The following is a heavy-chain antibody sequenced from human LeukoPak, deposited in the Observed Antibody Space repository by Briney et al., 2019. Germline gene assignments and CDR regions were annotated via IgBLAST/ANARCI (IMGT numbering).Heavy chain of an antibody. V-gene: IGHV4-39*01. CDR1: GGSISSSSYY. Sequence: PSETLSLTCTVSGGSISSSSYYWGWIRQPPGKGLEWIGSIYYSGSTYYNPSLKSRVTISVDTSKNQFSLKLSSVTAADTAVYYCASTAYYYDSSGYYGAFDIWGQGTMVTVSS. J-gene: IGHJ3*02. CDR2: IYYSGST. CDR3: ASTAYYYDSSGYYGAFDI. D-gene: IGHD3-22*01.